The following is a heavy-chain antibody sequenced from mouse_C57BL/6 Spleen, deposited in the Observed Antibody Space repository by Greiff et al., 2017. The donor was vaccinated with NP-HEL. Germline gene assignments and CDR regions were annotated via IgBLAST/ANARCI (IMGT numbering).Heavy chain of an antibody. CDR2: ISGGGGNT. CDR1: GFTLSSYT. J-gene: IGHJ1*03. V-gene: IGHV5-9*01. D-gene: IGHD2-5*01. CDR3: ARHEDYSNWYFDV. Sequence: DVKLVESGGGLVKPGGSLKLSCAASGFTLSSYTMSWVRQTPEKRLEWVATISGGGGNTYYPDSVKGRFTISRDNDKNTLYLQMSSLRSEDTALDYCARHEDYSNWYFDVWGTGTTVTVSS.